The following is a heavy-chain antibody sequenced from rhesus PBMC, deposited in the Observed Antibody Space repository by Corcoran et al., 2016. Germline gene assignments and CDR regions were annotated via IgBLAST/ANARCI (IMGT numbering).Heavy chain of an antibody. CDR2: IYGSSGNT. CDR1: GGSVSSGYG. D-gene: IGHD6-13*01. V-gene: IGHV4S7*01. CDR3: ARGGSWSFDS. J-gene: IGHJ4*01. Sequence: QVQLQESGPGLVKPSETLSLTCAVSGGSVSSGYGWSWIRQPPGKGLEWIGSIYGSSGNTYYNPFLKSRVTISKDASKNQFSLKLSSVTAADTAVYYCARGGSWSFDSWGQGVLVTVSS.